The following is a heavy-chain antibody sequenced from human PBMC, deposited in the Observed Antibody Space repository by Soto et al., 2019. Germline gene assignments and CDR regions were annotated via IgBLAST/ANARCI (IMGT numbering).Heavy chain of an antibody. CDR3: ARDPHALEY. J-gene: IGHJ4*01. CDR2: SMSYDDTQ. Sequence: EVQLVESGGGLVQPGGSLRLSCATSGFTFSSYSMNWVRQTPGKGLEWISYSMSYDDTQFYADSVKGRFTISRDNAKNSVYLQMNSLRDDDTAVYYCARDPHALEYWGHGTLVTVSS. CDR1: GFTFSSYS. V-gene: IGHV3-48*02.